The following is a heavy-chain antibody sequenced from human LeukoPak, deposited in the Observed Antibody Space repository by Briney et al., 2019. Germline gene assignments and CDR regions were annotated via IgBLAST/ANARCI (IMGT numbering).Heavy chain of an antibody. CDR1: GFTFSSYA. V-gene: IGHV3-23*01. J-gene: IGHJ4*02. Sequence: GGSLRLSCAASGFTFSSYAMSWVRQAPGKGLEWVSAFSGGGGSTYYADSGKGRFTISRDNSKNTLYLQMNSLRAEDTAVYYCAKDFGTTRRITIFGVVSGSTGPFDYWGQGTLVTVSS. D-gene: IGHD3-3*01. CDR2: FSGGGGST. CDR3: AKDFGTTRRITIFGVVSGSTGPFDY.